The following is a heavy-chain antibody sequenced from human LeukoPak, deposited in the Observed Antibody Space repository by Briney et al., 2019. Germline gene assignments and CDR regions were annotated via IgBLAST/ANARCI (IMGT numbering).Heavy chain of an antibody. J-gene: IGHJ4*02. V-gene: IGHV3-21*01. CDR2: ISSSSSYI. Sequence: GGSLRLSRAASGFTFSSYNMNWVRQAPGKGLEWVSSISSSSSYIYYADSVKGRFTISRDNAKNSLYLQMNSLRAEDTAVYYCAREGYYDSSGYYYLPYHFDYWGQGTLVTVSS. CDR1: GFTFSSYN. CDR3: AREGYYDSSGYYYLPYHFDY. D-gene: IGHD3-22*01.